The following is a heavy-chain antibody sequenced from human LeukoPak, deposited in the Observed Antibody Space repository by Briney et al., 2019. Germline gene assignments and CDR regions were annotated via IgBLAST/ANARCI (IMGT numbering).Heavy chain of an antibody. CDR2: IYYSGST. Sequence: PSETLSLTCTVSGGSISSSSYYWGWIRQPPGKGLEWIGSIYYSGSTYYNPSLKSRVTISVDTSKNQFSLKLSSVTAADTAVYYCARRGIVGGAFDIWGQGTMVTVSS. D-gene: IGHD1-26*01. CDR3: ARRGIVGGAFDI. J-gene: IGHJ3*02. CDR1: GGSISSSSYY. V-gene: IGHV4-39*01.